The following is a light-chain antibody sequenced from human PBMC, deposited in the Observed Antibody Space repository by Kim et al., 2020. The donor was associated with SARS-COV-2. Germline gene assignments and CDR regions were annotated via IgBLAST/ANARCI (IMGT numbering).Light chain of an antibody. J-gene: IGLJ2*01. CDR2: DVS. Sequence: QSALTQPRSVSGSPGQSVTISCTGTSRDVGGYNYVSWYQQHPGKAPKLMIYDVSKRPSGVPDRFSGSKSGNTASLTISGLQAEDEADYYCCSYAGSYLVVFGGGTQLTVL. CDR1: SRDVGGYNY. V-gene: IGLV2-11*01. CDR3: CSYAGSYLVV.